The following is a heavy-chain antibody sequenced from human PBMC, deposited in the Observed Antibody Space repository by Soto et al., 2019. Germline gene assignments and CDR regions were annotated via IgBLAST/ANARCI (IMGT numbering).Heavy chain of an antibody. CDR2: IIPIFGTT. CDR3: ARAGDYGDYVLSV. V-gene: IGHV1-69*05. D-gene: IGHD4-17*01. Sequence: SVKVSCKASGGTFSSYAISWVRQAPGQGLEWMGWIIPIFGTTNYAQKFQGRVTITRDKSTSTAYMELSRLRSDNTAVYYCARAGDYGDYVLSVWGQGTLVTVSS. CDR1: GGTFSSYA. J-gene: IGHJ4*02.